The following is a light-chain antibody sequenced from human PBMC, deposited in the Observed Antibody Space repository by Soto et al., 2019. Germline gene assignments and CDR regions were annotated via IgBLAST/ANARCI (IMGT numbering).Light chain of an antibody. Sequence: SVLTQPASVSGSPGQSITISCTGSNSDVGSYNLVSWYQQHPGQAPKLMIYEGSKRPSGVSNRLSGSKSGNTASLTISGLQAEDEADYYCCSYAGSSVWVFGGGTKVTAL. CDR3: CSYAGSSVWV. CDR2: EGS. CDR1: NSDVGSYNL. J-gene: IGLJ3*02. V-gene: IGLV2-23*01.